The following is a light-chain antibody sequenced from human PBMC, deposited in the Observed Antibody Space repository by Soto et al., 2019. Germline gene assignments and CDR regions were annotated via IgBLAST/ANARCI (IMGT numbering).Light chain of an antibody. CDR1: QTIDTF. J-gene: IGKJ4*01. CDR3: QQSYTLPLT. Sequence: DIQMTQSPPSLSASVGDRVTITCRASQTIDTFANWYQQKPGKAPKLLIFGASSLHSGVTSRFSGSGSGTDFTLTITSLQPEDFATYYCQQSYTLPLTFGGGTRVEIK. V-gene: IGKV1-39*01. CDR2: GAS.